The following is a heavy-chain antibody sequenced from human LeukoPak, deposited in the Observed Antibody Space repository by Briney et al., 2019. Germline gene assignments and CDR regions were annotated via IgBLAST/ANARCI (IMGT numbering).Heavy chain of an antibody. CDR1: GFTFSSYS. J-gene: IGHJ1*01. V-gene: IGHV3-21*04. D-gene: IGHD2-15*01. CDR2: ISSSSSYI. CDR3: AREDCNGGSCYSAYFQH. Sequence: GGSLRLSCAASGFTFSSYSMNWVRQAPGKGLEWVSSISSSSSYIYYADSVKGRFTISRDNSKNTLYLQMNSLRVEDTAVYYCAREDCNGGSCYSAYFQHWGQGTLVTVSS.